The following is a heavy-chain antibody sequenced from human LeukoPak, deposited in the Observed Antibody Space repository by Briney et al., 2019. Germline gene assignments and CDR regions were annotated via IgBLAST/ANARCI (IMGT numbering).Heavy chain of an antibody. CDR3: ARIQTDYYYYMDV. CDR1: GGSISSGSYY. Sequence: SQTLSLTCTVSGGSISSGSYYWSWIRQPAGKGLEWIGRIYTSGSTNYNPSLKSRLSISLDTSKNQFSLKLSSVTAADTAVYYCARIQTDYYYYMDVWGKGTTVTVSS. CDR2: IYTSGST. V-gene: IGHV4-61*02. J-gene: IGHJ6*03.